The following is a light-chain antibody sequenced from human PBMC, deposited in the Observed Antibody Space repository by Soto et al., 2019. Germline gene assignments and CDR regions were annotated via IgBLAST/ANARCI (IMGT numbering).Light chain of an antibody. J-gene: IGKJ4*02. CDR1: QSVGSYY. CDR2: GAS. V-gene: IGKV3-20*01. Sequence: ENVLTQSPGTLSLPPGERATLSCRASQSVGSYYLAWYQQKRGQAPRLLMYGASTRATCIPDRFSGSGSGTDFTLSISRLEPEDFAVYYCHQYASSPLTFGGGTKVEIK. CDR3: HQYASSPLT.